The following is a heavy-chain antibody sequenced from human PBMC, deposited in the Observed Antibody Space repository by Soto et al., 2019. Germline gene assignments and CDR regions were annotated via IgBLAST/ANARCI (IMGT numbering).Heavy chain of an antibody. CDR1: GGSISSSSYY. J-gene: IGHJ3*02. D-gene: IGHD6-13*01. Sequence: NPSETLSLTCTVSGGSISSSSYYWGWIRQPPGKGLEWIGSIYYSGSTYYNPSLKSRVTISVDTSKNQFSLKLSSVTAADTAVYYCASNGYSSSWAAFDIWGQGTMVTVSS. V-gene: IGHV4-39*01. CDR2: IYYSGST. CDR3: ASNGYSSSWAAFDI.